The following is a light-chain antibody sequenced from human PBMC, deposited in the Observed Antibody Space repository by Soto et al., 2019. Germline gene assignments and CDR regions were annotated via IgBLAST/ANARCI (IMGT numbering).Light chain of an antibody. J-gene: IGLJ1*01. CDR2: EVS. CDR1: SSDVGSYNR. CDR3: SSYTSSNTYV. V-gene: IGLV2-18*02. Sequence: SVLTQPPSVSGSPGQSVAISCTGTSSDVGSYNRVSWYQQPPGTAPKVMIYEVSNRPSGVPDRFSGSKSGNPASLTISGLQAEDEADYYCSSYTSSNTYVFGTGTKVTVL.